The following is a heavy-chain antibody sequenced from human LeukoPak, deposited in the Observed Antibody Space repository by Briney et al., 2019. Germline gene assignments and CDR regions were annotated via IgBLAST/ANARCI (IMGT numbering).Heavy chain of an antibody. D-gene: IGHD1-14*01. CDR1: GFTFSSYA. V-gene: IGHV3-23*01. CDR3: ARGTEGRGAFDI. Sequence: GGSLRLSCAASGFTFSSYAMSWVRQAPGKGLEWVSAISGSGGSTYYADSVKGRFTISRDNSKNTLYLQMNSLRAEDTAVYYCARGTEGRGAFDIWGQGTMVTVSS. CDR2: ISGSGGST. J-gene: IGHJ3*02.